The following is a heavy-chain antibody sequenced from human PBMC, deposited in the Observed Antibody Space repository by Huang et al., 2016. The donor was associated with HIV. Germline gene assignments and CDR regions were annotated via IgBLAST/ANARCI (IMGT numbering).Heavy chain of an antibody. J-gene: IGHJ4*02. CDR1: GFTFSNYA. CDR3: ARSEPSRYYFDY. CDR2: KSKEGSTK. V-gene: IGHV3-30-3*01. Sequence: QVQLVESGGGVVQPGTSLRLSCAASGFTFSNYAMNGVRQAAGKGLEWGAVKSKEGSTKYYADSVKGRFTISRDNSKNTVYLQMNSLRAEDTAVYYCARSEPSRYYFDYWGQGTLVTVSS.